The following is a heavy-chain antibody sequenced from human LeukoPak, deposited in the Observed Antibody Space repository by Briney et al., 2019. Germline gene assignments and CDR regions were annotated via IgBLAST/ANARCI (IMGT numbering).Heavy chain of an antibody. V-gene: IGHV3-30-3*01. D-gene: IGHD3-3*01. CDR3: AKDWDFWSALDH. J-gene: IGHJ4*02. CDR2: ISYDGSNK. CDR1: GSTFSSYA. Sequence: GGSLRLSCAASGSTFSSYAMHWVRQAPGKGLEWVAVISYDGSNKYYADSVKGRFTISRDDSKNTVYLQMNSLRVEDTAVYYCAKDWDFWSALDHWGQGNLVTVSS.